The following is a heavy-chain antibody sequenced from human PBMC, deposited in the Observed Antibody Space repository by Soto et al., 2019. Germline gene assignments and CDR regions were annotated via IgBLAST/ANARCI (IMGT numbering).Heavy chain of an antibody. CDR3: ASHRGRSPDGPYYYGMDV. Sequence: QVQLVQSGAEVKKPGSSVKVSCKASGGTFSSYAISWGRQAPGQGLEWMVGIIPIFGSADYAQKFQCRVTITADASTRPAYMELSSLRSEDTAVYYCASHRGRSPDGPYYYGMDVWGQGTTVTVSS. CDR2: IIPIFGSA. D-gene: IGHD1-26*01. J-gene: IGHJ6*02. V-gene: IGHV1-69*12. CDR1: GGTFSSYA.